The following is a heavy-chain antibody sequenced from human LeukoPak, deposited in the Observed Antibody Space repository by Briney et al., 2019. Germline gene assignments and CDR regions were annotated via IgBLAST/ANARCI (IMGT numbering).Heavy chain of an antibody. CDR1: GYPFSSCG. CDR2: ISGYNGDT. D-gene: IGHD3-16*01. CDR3: ARNWGAGHPINFDY. J-gene: IGHJ4*02. Sequence: ASVKVSCKTFGYPFSSCGINWVRQAPGQGLEWMGWISGYNGDTNYAQKFQGRVTMTTDTTTNTAYMDLRRLRSDDTAVYYCARNWGAGHPINFDYWGQGTLVTVSS. V-gene: IGHV1-18*01.